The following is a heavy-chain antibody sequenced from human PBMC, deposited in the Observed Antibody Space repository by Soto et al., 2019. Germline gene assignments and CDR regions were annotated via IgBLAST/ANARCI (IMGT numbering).Heavy chain of an antibody. V-gene: IGHV1-18*01. J-gene: IGHJ4*02. Sequence: TTEQLLEWMGWISAYNGNTNYAQKLQGRVTMTTDTSTSTAYMELRSLRSDATAVYYCARPVQGYSGGSTYFLDFWGQGSLVTVSP. CDR3: ARPVQGYSGGSTYFLDF. D-gene: IGHD1-26*01. CDR2: ISAYNGNT.